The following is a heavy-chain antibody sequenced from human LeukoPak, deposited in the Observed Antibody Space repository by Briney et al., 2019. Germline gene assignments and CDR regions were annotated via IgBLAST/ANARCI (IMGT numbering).Heavy chain of an antibody. V-gene: IGHV1-69*01. CDR2: IIPIFGTT. D-gene: IGHD3-22*01. J-gene: IGHJ4*02. Sequence: SVKVSCKASGETYSSYSFNWVRQAPGQGLEWMGGIIPIFGTTNYAQTFQGRLTITADESTSTAYMELSSLKSEDTAVYYCAREPPSDSSGYYANCFDHWGQGTLVTVSS. CDR3: AREPPSDSSGYYANCFDH. CDR1: GETYSSYS.